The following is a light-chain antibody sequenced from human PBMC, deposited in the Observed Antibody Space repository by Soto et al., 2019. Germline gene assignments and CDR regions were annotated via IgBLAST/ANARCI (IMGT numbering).Light chain of an antibody. CDR1: QGISTY. J-gene: IGKJ2*01. CDR3: QQVNTYPYT. V-gene: IGKV1-9*01. Sequence: DIQLTQSPSFMSASVGDRVTITCRASQGISTYLAWYHQKPGKAPKLLIYAASTLQSGVPSRFSGSGSGTDFTLTISSLQPEDFATYYCQQVNTYPYTFGQGTKLAIK. CDR2: AAS.